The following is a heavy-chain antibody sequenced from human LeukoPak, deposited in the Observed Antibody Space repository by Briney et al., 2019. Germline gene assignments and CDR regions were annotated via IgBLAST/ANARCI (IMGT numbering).Heavy chain of an antibody. CDR3: ASVWDFTRTVRRYQEWFDL. V-gene: IGHV3-20*04. Sequence: PGGSLRLSCAAFGFTFVDYGMSWVRSAPGKGLEWVSGINCNGGSTAYADSVKGRFPISRNHAKNSLYLQMTSLRAKDRAFISCASVWDFTRTVRRYQEWFDLGGQGPLVTVS. CDR2: INCNGGST. J-gene: IGHJ5*02. D-gene: IGHD2-8*02. CDR1: GFTFVDYG.